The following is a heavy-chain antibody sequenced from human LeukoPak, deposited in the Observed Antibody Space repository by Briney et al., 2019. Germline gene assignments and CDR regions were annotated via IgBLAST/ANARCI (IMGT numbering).Heavy chain of an antibody. D-gene: IGHD6-6*01. V-gene: IGHV5-51*01. Sequence: PGESLKISCQGSGYNFNTYWVAWVRQLPGKGLEWMGIIRPMNSDVRYSPSFQGQVTISADRSISTAYLQWNSLTASDTAMYYCARRRYSSSSIPWFDPWGQGTLVTVSS. CDR3: ARRRYSSSSIPWFDP. J-gene: IGHJ5*02. CDR1: GYNFNTYW. CDR2: IRPMNSDV.